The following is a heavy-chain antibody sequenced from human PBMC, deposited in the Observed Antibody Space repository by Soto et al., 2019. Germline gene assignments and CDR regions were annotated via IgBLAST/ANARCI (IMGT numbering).Heavy chain of an antibody. CDR3: ARAYLRWDNWLDP. V-gene: IGHV3-21*01. J-gene: IGHJ5*02. CDR1: GFTFSSYS. Sequence: PGGSLRLSCAASGFTFSSYSMNWVRQAPGKGLEWVSSISSSSSYIYYADSVKGRFTISRDNAKNSLYLQMNSLRAEDTAVYYCARAYLRWDNWLDPRGQGTLVTVSS. CDR2: ISSSSSYI. D-gene: IGHD4-17*01.